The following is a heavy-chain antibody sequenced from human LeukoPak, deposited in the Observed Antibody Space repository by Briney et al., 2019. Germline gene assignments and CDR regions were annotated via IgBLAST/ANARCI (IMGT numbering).Heavy chain of an antibody. D-gene: IGHD2-2*01. CDR2: IIPILGIA. CDR1: GGTFSSYT. V-gene: IGHV1-69*02. Sequence: GASVKVSCKASGGTFSSYTIGWVRQAPGQGLEWMGRIIPILGIANYAQKFQGRVTITADKSTSTAYMEPSSLRSEDTAVYYCARSYQLPPVSAFDIWGQGTMVTVSS. CDR3: ARSYQLPPVSAFDI. J-gene: IGHJ3*02.